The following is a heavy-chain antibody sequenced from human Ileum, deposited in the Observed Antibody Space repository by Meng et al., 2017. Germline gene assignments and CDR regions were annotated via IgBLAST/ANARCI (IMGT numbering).Heavy chain of an antibody. CDR1: GFIFGDYA. Sequence: GESLKISCTTSGFIFGDYAMAWFRQAPGKGLEWVGVIRAKGVGGTTEYAESAKCRFFISRDDSKITTYLEMNNLKTEDTAVYYCARERGTITRVRGDVDYWGQGTLVTVSS. CDR2: IRAKGVGGTT. CDR3: ARERGTITRVRGDVDY. D-gene: IGHD3-10*01. J-gene: IGHJ4*02. V-gene: IGHV3-49*03.